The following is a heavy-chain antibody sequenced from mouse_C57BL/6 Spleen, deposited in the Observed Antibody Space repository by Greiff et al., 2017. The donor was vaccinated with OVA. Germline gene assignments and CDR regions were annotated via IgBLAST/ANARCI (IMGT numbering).Heavy chain of an antibody. CDR1: GFTFSDAW. D-gene: IGHD2-4*01. V-gene: IGHV6-6*01. J-gene: IGHJ4*01. Sequence: EVMLVESGGGLVQPGGSMKLSCAASGFTFSDAWMDWVRQSPEKGLEWVAEIRNKANNHATYYAESVKGRFTISRDDSKSSVYLQMNSLRAEDTGIYYCTRLRDYDAPYYAMDYWGQGTSVTVSS. CDR3: TRLRDYDAPYYAMDY. CDR2: IRNKANNHAT.